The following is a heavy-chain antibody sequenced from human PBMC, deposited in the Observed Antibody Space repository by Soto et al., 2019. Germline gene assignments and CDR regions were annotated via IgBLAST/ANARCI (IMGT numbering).Heavy chain of an antibody. J-gene: IGHJ4*02. D-gene: IGHD1-7*01. CDR2: INHSGST. Sequence: QVQLQQWGAGLLKPSETLSLTCAGYGGPFSGYYWTWIRQPPGTGLEWIGEINHSGSTNYNPSLKSRVTVSVEPSKHQFSLKRTSVTAADTAVYYCARDKTTGLFDYWGQGTLVTVSS. V-gene: IGHV4-34*01. CDR3: ARDKTTGLFDY. CDR1: GGPFSGYY.